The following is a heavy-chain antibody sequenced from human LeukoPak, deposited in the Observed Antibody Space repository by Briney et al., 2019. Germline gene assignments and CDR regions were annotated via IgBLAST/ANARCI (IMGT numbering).Heavy chain of an antibody. CDR1: GYTFTDYY. Sequence: ASVKISCKASGYTFTDYYMHWVQQAPGKGLEWMGRVDPEDGETIYAGKFQGRVTITADTSTDTAYMELSSLRSEDTAVYYCATDGYYYDSSGWVHGWGQGTMVTVSS. V-gene: IGHV1-69-2*01. J-gene: IGHJ3*01. D-gene: IGHD3-22*01. CDR2: VDPEDGET. CDR3: ATDGYYYDSSGWVHG.